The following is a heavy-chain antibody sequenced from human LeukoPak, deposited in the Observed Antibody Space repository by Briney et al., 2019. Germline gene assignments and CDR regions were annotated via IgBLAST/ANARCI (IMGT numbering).Heavy chain of an antibody. CDR3: ARASFSGTFFDF. Sequence: GALRLSCAASGFTFSSYGMHWVRQAPGKGLEWLSYIISSSRTIYDADSVKGRFTISRDNAKNSLYLQMNSLRAEDTAVYYCARASFSGTFFDFWGQGTLVTVSS. V-gene: IGHV3-48*01. CDR2: IISSSRTI. D-gene: IGHD1-26*01. J-gene: IGHJ4*02. CDR1: GFTFSSYG.